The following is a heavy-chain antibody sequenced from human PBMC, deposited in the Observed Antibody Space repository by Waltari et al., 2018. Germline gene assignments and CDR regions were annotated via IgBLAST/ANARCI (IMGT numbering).Heavy chain of an antibody. V-gene: IGHV4-4*02. CDR1: GGSISSSNW. D-gene: IGHD1-26*01. CDR3: ARSVGATHNFDY. Sequence: QVQLQESGPGLVKPSGTLSLTCAVSGGSISSSNWWSWVRQPPGKGLEWNGEIYHSGSPNYHPSLKSRVTISVDKSKTHFSLKLSSVTAADTAVYYCARSVGATHNFDYWGQGTLVTVSS. J-gene: IGHJ4*02. CDR2: IYHSGSP.